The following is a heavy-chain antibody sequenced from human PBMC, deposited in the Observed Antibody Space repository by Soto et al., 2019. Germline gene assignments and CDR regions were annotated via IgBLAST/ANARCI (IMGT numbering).Heavy chain of an antibody. V-gene: IGHV4-59*01. Sequence: LSLTCSVSGGSISSYYWSWIRQPPGRGLEYIGYIYYSGSTYYNPSLRSRVTISVDTSKNQLSLKLSSVTAADTAVYYCARENYASSGAPFLDYWGQGTLVTVSS. D-gene: IGHD3-22*01. CDR3: ARENYASSGAPFLDY. CDR1: GGSISSYY. J-gene: IGHJ4*02. CDR2: IYYSGST.